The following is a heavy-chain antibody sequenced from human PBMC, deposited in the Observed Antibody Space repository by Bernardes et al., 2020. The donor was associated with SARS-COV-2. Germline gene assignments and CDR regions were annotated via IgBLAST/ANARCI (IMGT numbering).Heavy chain of an antibody. V-gene: IGHV1-3*04. CDR1: GYILSDYD. CDR3: ARNYNGLGV. D-gene: IGHD2-8*01. J-gene: IGHJ3*01. CDR2: INTGNGDT. Sequence: VKVSCEASGYILSDYDIFWVRQAPGQSLEWVGWINTGNGDTKYSRKFQGRVTITRDTSASTAYMELTSLRSEDTAVFYCARNYNGLGVWGQGTKVTVSS.